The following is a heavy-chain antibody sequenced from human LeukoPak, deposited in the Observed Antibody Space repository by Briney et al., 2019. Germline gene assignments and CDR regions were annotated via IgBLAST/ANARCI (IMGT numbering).Heavy chain of an antibody. V-gene: IGHV4-59*01. CDR2: IYYSGST. CDR1: GGSFSGYY. D-gene: IGHD3-9*01. CDR3: ARYNILTGSDY. J-gene: IGHJ4*02. Sequence: SETLSLTCAVYGGSFSGYYWSWIRQPPGKGLEWIGYIYYSGSTNYSPSLTSRVTISVDTSKNQFSLKLTSVTAADTAVYYCARYNILTGSDYWGQGTLVTVSS.